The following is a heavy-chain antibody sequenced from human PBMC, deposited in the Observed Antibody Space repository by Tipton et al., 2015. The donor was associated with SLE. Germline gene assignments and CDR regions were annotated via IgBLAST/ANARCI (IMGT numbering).Heavy chain of an antibody. CDR2: ISGSGGST. D-gene: IGHD6-19*01. J-gene: IGHJ4*02. Sequence: SLRLSCAASGFTFSSYAMSWVRQAPGKGLEWVSAISGSGGSTYYADSVKGRFTISRDNSKNTLYLQMNSLRAEDTAVYYCAKGSDSSGWYSYWGQGTLVTVSS. CDR1: GFTFSSYA. CDR3: AKGSDSSGWYSY. V-gene: IGHV3-23*01.